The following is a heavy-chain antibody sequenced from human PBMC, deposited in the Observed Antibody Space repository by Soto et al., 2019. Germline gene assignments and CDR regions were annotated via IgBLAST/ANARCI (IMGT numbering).Heavy chain of an antibody. V-gene: IGHV3-30-3*01. CDR1: GFTFSTHA. Sequence: QVQLVESGGGVVQPGRSLRLSCAASGFTFSTHAMHWVRQAPGKGLECVAIVSFDGSNKYYAYSVKVRFTISRDNSKNTLYLQMSGLPPEDTAFYYCARDQTGITTAGGGRIDRWGQGTLVTVSS. J-gene: IGHJ5*02. CDR2: VSFDGSNK. CDR3: ARDQTGITTAGGGRIDR. D-gene: IGHD6-13*01.